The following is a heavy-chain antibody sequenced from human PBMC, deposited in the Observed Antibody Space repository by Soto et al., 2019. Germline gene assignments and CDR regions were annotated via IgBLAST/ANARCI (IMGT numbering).Heavy chain of an antibody. CDR3: ARRRGEGRVDY. J-gene: IGHJ4*02. V-gene: IGHV4-39*01. CDR2: ISYSGGT. Sequence: SETLSLTCTVSGGSISSDSYYWGWIRQCPEKGLEGIPSISYSGGTYYNPTLKSRVIISVDTSKNQFSLKLSSVTAADTAVYYCARRRGEGRVDYWGQGTLVTVSS. D-gene: IGHD3-10*01. CDR1: GGSISSDSYY.